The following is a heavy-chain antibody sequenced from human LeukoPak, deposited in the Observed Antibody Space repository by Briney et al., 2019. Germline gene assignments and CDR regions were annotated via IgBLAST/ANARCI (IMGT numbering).Heavy chain of an antibody. D-gene: IGHD1-26*01. CDR3: AKVGAYYYYYGMDV. V-gene: IGHV3-30*18. CDR1: GFTFSSYG. J-gene: IGHJ6*02. Sequence: GGSLRLSCAASGFTFSSYGMHWVRQAPGKGLEWVAVISYDGGHKYYADSVKGRFTISRDNSKNTLYLQVNSLRAEDTAVYHCAKVGAYYYYYGMDVWGQGTTVSVSS. CDR2: ISYDGGHK.